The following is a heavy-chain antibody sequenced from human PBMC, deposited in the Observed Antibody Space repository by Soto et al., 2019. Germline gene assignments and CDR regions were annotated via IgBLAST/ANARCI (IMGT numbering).Heavy chain of an antibody. D-gene: IGHD4-17*01. CDR1: GGSISSGGYY. Sequence: SETLSLTCTVSGGSISSGGYYWSWIRKHPGKGLEWIGYIYYSGSTYYNPSLKSRVTISVDTSKNQFSLKLSSVTAADTAVYYCARGHGDSHYYFDYWGQGTLVTVSS. J-gene: IGHJ4*02. CDR3: ARGHGDSHYYFDY. CDR2: IYYSGST. V-gene: IGHV4-31*03.